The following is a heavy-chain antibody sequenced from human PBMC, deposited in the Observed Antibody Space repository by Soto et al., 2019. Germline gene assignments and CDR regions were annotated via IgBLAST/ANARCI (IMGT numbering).Heavy chain of an antibody. Sequence: SETLYLTCTVSGGSVSSGTYQWTWIRQPPGKGLGWIGYIHVSGSTNDNPSLKGRVTMSIDTSKNQFSLKLSSVTAADTAVYYCARDGHGMDVWGQGTKVTVSS. CDR3: ARDGHGMDV. J-gene: IGHJ6*02. CDR2: IHVSGST. V-gene: IGHV4-61*01. CDR1: GGSVSSGTYQ.